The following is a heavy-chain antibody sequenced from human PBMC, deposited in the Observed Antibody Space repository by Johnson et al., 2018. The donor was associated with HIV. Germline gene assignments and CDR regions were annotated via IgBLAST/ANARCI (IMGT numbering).Heavy chain of an antibody. CDR2: IWYDGSNE. Sequence: QVQLVESGGGVVQPGRSLRLSCAASGFTFSSYDMHWVRQAPGKGLEWLSVIWYDGSNEYYADSVKGRFTISRDNSKNTLYLHMSSLRLEDTAVYYCAKGQVARGAFDIWGQGTTVTVSS. CDR1: GFTFSSYD. CDR3: AKGQVARGAFDI. J-gene: IGHJ3*02. V-gene: IGHV3-33*06.